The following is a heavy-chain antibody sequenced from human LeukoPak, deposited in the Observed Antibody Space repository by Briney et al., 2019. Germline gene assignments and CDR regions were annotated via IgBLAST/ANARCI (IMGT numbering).Heavy chain of an antibody. V-gene: IGHV3-23*01. D-gene: IGHD3-22*01. Sequence: GGSLRLSCAASGFRFYSYAMSWVRQAPGKGLEWVSGIIGNGGSTHYADSVKGRFTISRDNSKNTLYLQMNSLRAEDTAVYYCARGEYYYDGGYWGQGTLVTVSS. CDR1: GFRFYSYA. CDR2: IIGNGGST. CDR3: ARGEYYYDGGY. J-gene: IGHJ4*02.